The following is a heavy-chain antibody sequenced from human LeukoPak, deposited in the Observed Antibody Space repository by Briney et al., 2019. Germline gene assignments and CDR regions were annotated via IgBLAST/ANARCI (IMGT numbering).Heavy chain of an antibody. Sequence: GASLKVSCKASGYTFTGPYIHWMRQAPGQGLEWMAWINPNSGGTKYAQKFQGRVTVTRDTSTSTAYMELSGLRADDTATNYCARVEYCTKGVCINFDLWGQGTLVAISS. V-gene: IGHV1-2*02. CDR3: ARVEYCTKGVCINFDL. CDR2: INPNSGGT. J-gene: IGHJ4*02. D-gene: IGHD2-8*01. CDR1: GYTFTGPY.